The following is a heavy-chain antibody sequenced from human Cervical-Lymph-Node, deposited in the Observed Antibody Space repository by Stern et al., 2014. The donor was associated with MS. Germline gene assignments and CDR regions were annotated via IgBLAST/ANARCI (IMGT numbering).Heavy chain of an antibody. V-gene: IGHV7-4-1*02. Sequence: QLVQSGSELKKPGASVKVSCKASGYTFTRNAVNWERQAPGQRLEWMGWINTNTGNTTYAQAFTGRFVFSLDTSVSTAYLQISSLKAEDTAIYYCARVKPAAILDYWGQGTLVTVSS. CDR1: GYTFTRNA. CDR3: ARVKPAAILDY. J-gene: IGHJ4*02. CDR2: INTNTGNT. D-gene: IGHD2-2*01.